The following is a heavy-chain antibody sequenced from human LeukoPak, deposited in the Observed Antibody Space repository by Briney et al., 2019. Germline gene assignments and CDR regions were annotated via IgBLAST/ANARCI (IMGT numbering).Heavy chain of an antibody. CDR3: ARGYDAGAFDI. D-gene: IGHD3-16*01. V-gene: IGHV4-31*03. CDR2: IYYSGST. CDR1: GGSISSGGYY. J-gene: IGHJ3*02. Sequence: PSETLSLTCTVSGGSISSGGYYWSWIRQHPGKGLEWIGYIYYSGSTYYNPSLKSRVTISVDTSKNQFSLKLSSVTAADTAVYYCARGYDAGAFDIWGQWTMVTVCS.